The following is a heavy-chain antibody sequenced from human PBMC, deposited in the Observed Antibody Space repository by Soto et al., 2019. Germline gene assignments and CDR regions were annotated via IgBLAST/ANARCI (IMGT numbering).Heavy chain of an antibody. CDR2: IIPIFGTA. D-gene: IGHD3-22*01. V-gene: IGHV1-69*05. Sequence: QVQLVQSGAEVKKPGSSVKVSCKASGGTFSSYAITWVRQAPGQGLEWMGGIIPIFGTANYAQKFQGRVTITPAXSXSXXYMELSRLSSEHAAVYYCARDGGPSSGYYPHWFAPWGQGTLVPVSS. CDR1: GGTFSSYA. CDR3: ARDGGPSSGYYPHWFAP. J-gene: IGHJ5*02.